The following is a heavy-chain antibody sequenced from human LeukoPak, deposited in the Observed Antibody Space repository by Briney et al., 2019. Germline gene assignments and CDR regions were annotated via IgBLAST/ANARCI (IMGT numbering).Heavy chain of an antibody. Sequence: PGGSLRLSCVVSGFTFTNAWMSWVRQAPGKGLEWVGRIKDKNDGETTEYAAPVKDRFSISRDDSRNTLYLQMNSLKADDTAVYFCTTDPQWGHWGQGTLVTVSS. D-gene: IGHD1-26*01. CDR1: GFTFTNAW. V-gene: IGHV3-15*01. CDR3: TTDPQWGH. CDR2: IKDKNDGETT. J-gene: IGHJ4*02.